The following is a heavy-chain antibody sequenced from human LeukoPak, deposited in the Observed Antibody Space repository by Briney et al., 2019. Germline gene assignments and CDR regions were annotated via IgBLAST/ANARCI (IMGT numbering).Heavy chain of an antibody. CDR1: GGSINSGGYY. CDR3: ARDGSSSWYEGYYYYGMDV. V-gene: IGHV4-31*03. D-gene: IGHD6-13*01. Sequence: SETLSLTCTVSGGSINSGGYYWSWIRQHPGKGLEWIGYIYYSGSTYYNPSLKSRVTISVDTSKNQFSLKLSSVTAADTAVYYCARDGSSSWYEGYYYYGMDVWGQGTTVTVSS. J-gene: IGHJ6*02. CDR2: IYYSGST.